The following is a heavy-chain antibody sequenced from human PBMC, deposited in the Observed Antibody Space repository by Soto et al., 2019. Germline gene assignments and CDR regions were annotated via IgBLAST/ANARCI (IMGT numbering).Heavy chain of an antibody. CDR2: IYYSGST. V-gene: IGHV4-31*03. J-gene: IGHJ4*02. CDR3: AREGGSGSLLSYYFDY. Sequence: SETLSLTCTVSGGSISSGGYYWSWIRQHPGKGLEWIGYIYYSGSTYYNPSLKSRVTISVDTSKDQFSLKLSSVTAADTAVYYCAREGGSGSLLSYYFDYWGQGTLVTVSS. D-gene: IGHD3-10*01. CDR1: GGSISSGGYY.